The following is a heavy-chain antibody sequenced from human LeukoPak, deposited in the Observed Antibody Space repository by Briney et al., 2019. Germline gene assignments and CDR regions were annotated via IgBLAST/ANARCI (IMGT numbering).Heavy chain of an antibody. D-gene: IGHD6-19*01. Sequence: KPSETLSLTCAVYGGSFSGYYWSWIRQPPGKGLEWIGEINHSGSTNYNPSLKSRVTMSVDTSKKQFSLKLSSVTAADTAVYYCARTARRGIAVTGSGNWFDPWGQGTLVTVSS. J-gene: IGHJ5*02. CDR1: GGSFSGYY. V-gene: IGHV4-34*01. CDR2: INHSGST. CDR3: ARTARRGIAVTGSGNWFDP.